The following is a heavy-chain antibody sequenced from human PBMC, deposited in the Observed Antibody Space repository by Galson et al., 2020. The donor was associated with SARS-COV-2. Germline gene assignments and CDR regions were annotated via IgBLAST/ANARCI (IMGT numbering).Heavy chain of an antibody. Sequence: GGSLRLSCAASGFTFSSYAMHWVRQAPGKGLEWVAVISYDGSNKYYADSVKGRFTISRDNSKNTLYLQMNSLRAEDTAVYYCARPPSLDYYDSSLFSWGQGTLVTVSS. D-gene: IGHD3-22*01. V-gene: IGHV3-30-3*01. CDR2: ISYDGSNK. CDR1: GFTFSSYA. J-gene: IGHJ4*02. CDR3: ARPPSLDYYDSSLFS.